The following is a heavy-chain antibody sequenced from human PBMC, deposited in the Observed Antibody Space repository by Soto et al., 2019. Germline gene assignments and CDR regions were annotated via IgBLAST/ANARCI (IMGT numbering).Heavy chain of an antibody. D-gene: IGHD6-19*01. CDR1: GFTFSSYA. CDR3: AKGYVAVAGYVDY. CDR2: ISGGGGTT. J-gene: IGHJ4*02. Sequence: GGSLRLSCAASGFTFSSYAMNWVRQAPGKGLEWVSGISGGGGTTSYTDSVKGRFTISRDNSKNTLYLQMDSLRAEDTAVYYCAKGYVAVAGYVDYWGQGTLVTVSS. V-gene: IGHV3-23*01.